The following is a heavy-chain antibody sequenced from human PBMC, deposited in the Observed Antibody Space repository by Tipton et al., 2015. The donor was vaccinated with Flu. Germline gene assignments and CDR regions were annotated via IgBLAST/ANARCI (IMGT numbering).Heavy chain of an antibody. CDR3: AKDKPVAGLDY. CDR2: IRYDGTKT. V-gene: IGHV3-30*02. Sequence: SLRLSCAASGFTFSVYGMHWVRQAPGKGLEWVAYIRYDGTKTYYADSVRGRFTISRDESKNTLYPQMNSLRAEDTAVYYCAKDKPVAGLDYWGQGTRVTVSS. CDR1: GFTFSVYG. J-gene: IGHJ4*02. D-gene: IGHD6-19*01.